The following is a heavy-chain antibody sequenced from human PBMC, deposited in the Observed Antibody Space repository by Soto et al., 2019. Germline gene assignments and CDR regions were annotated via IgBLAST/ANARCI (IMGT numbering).Heavy chain of an antibody. CDR1: GGSISSGDYY. CDR3: ARVDIVATYYFDY. Sequence: SETLSLTCTVSGGSISSGDYYWSWIRQPPGEGLEWIGYIYYSGSTYYNPSLKSRVTISVDTSKNQFSLKLGSVTAADTAVYYCARVDIVATYYFDYWGQGTLVTVSS. J-gene: IGHJ4*02. D-gene: IGHD5-12*01. V-gene: IGHV4-30-4*01. CDR2: IYYSGST.